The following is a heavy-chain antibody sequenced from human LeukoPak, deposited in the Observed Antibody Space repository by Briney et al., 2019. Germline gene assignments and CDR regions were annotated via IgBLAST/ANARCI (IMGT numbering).Heavy chain of an antibody. V-gene: IGHV3-7*01. Sequence: GGSLRLSCAASGFTFSSYWMSWVRQAPGKGLEWVANIKQDGSEKYYVDSVKGRFTISRDNAKNSLYLQMNSLRAEDTAVYYCASIYYYGSGSFRYMDVWGKGTTVTVSS. CDR2: IKQDGSEK. J-gene: IGHJ6*03. CDR3: ASIYYYGSGSFRYMDV. D-gene: IGHD3-10*01. CDR1: GFTFSSYW.